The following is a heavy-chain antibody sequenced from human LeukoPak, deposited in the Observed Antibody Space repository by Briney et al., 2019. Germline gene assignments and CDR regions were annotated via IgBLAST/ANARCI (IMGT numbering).Heavy chain of an antibody. D-gene: IGHD6-13*01. V-gene: IGHV1-46*01. CDR1: GYIFTSYY. CDR2: INPSGGST. J-gene: IGHJ4*02. CDR3: ARAARIAAAGRRFDY. Sequence: ASVKVSCKASGYIFTSYYMHWVRQAPGQGLEWMGIINPSGGSTSYAQKFQGRVTMTRDTSTSTVYMELSSLRSEDTAVYYCARAARIAAAGRRFDYWGQGTLVTVSS.